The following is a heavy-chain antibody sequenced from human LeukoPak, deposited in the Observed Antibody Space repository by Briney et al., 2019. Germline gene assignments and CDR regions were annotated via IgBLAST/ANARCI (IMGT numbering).Heavy chain of an antibody. J-gene: IGHJ5*02. Sequence: SSETLSLTCAVYGGSFSGYYWSWIRQPPGKGLEWIGEINHSGSTNCNPSLKSRVTISVDTSKNQFSLKLSSVTAADTAVYYCARVPIGHYYGSGSHPFDPWGQGTLVTVSS. V-gene: IGHV4-34*01. CDR1: GGSFSGYY. CDR3: ARVPIGHYYGSGSHPFDP. D-gene: IGHD3-10*01. CDR2: INHSGST.